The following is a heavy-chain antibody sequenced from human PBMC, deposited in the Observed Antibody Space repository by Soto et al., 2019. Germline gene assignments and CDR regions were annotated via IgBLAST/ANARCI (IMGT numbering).Heavy chain of an antibody. CDR3: PSGYCSSTSCYYYYYGMEV. CDR1: GYTFTGYY. Sequence: ASVKVSCKASGYTFTGYYMHWVRQAPGQGLEWMGWINPNSGGTNYAQKFQGWVTMTRDTSISTAYMELSRLRSDDTAVYYCPSGYCSSTSCYYYYYGMEVWVQGTTVTVS. V-gene: IGHV1-2*04. D-gene: IGHD2-2*01. J-gene: IGHJ6*02. CDR2: INPNSGGT.